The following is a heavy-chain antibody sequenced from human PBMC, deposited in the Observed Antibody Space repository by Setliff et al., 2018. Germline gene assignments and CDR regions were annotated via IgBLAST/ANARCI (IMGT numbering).Heavy chain of an antibody. CDR2: IKSAADGGTI. J-gene: IGHJ6*03. Sequence: GGSLRLSCLASGFSFSNTKMSWIRQAPGKGLEWVGRIKSAADGGTIEYAAAVNGRFTVSRDNARNSLYLQMNSLRGDDAAVYYCASDPSYASSLYYYLEVWGKGTTVTVSS. V-gene: IGHV3-15*01. CDR1: GFSFSNTK. D-gene: IGHD6-13*01. CDR3: ASDPSYASSLYYYLEV.